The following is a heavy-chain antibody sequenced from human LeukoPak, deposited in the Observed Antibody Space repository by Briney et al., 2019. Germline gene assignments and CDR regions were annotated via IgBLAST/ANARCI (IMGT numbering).Heavy chain of an antibody. J-gene: IGHJ6*02. CDR3: ARDLGIAVDIGDYYYGMDV. CDR1: GYSISSGYY. D-gene: IGHD6-19*01. CDR2: IYHSGST. Sequence: SETLSLTCTVSGYSISSGYYWGWIRQPPGKGLEWIGEIYHSGSTNYNPSLKSRVTISVDKSKNQFSLKLSSVTAADTAVYYCARDLGIAVDIGDYYYGMDVWGQGTTVTVSS. V-gene: IGHV4-38-2*02.